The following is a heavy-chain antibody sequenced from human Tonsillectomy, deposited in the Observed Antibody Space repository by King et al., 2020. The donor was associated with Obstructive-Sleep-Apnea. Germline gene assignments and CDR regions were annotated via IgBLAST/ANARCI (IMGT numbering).Heavy chain of an antibody. J-gene: IGHJ4*02. CDR1: GFTFSNAW. D-gene: IGHD6-19*01. V-gene: IGHV3-15*01. CDR2: MKSKTDGGTT. Sequence: VQLVESGGGLVKPGGSLRLSCAASGFTFSNAWMSWVRQAPGKGLEWVGRMKSKTDGGTTDYAAPVKGRFTISRDDSKNTLYLQMNSLKTEDTAVYYCTTRIAVAGTVLSYWGQGTLVTVSS. CDR3: TTRIAVAGTVLSY.